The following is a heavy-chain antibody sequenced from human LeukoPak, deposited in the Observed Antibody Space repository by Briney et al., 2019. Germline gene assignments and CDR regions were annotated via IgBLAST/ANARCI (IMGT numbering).Heavy chain of an antibody. J-gene: IGHJ4*02. D-gene: IGHD5-18*01. CDR3: ARIQGGYSYGFVDY. CDR2: IYSGGST. V-gene: IGHV3-53*01. Sequence: PGGSLRLSCAASGFTFSHYYMSWIRQAPGKGLEWVSVIYSGGSTYYADSVKGRFTTSRDNSKNTLYLQMNSLRAEDTAVYYCARIQGGYSYGFVDYWGQGTLVTVSS. CDR1: GFTFSHYY.